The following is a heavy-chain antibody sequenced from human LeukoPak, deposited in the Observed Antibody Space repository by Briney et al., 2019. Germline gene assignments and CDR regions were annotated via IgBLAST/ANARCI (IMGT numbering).Heavy chain of an antibody. CDR1: GFTFNTYW. CDR3: ARVVYFDSSGYRHFDY. D-gene: IGHD3-22*01. V-gene: IGHV3-74*01. CDR2: INNDGSIT. J-gene: IGHJ4*02. Sequence: GGSLRLSCAASGFTFNTYWLHWVRQAPGKGLVWVSHINNDGSITNYADSVKGRFTISRDNAKNRLYLQMNSLRAEDTAVYYCARVVYFDSSGYRHFDYWAQGTLVTVSS.